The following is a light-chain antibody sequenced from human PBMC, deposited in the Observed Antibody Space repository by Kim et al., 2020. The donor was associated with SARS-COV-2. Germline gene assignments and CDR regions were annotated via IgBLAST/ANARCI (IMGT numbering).Light chain of an antibody. CDR2: SAS. Sequence: ASIGARVTITCRASQDISDRLAWYQQKPEKAPKSMIYSASSLQDGVPPRFCGSGSGTDFTLTISSLQPEDLATYYCQQYRTYPYTFGQGTKLEI. CDR1: QDISDR. V-gene: IGKV1D-16*01. CDR3: QQYRTYPYT. J-gene: IGKJ2*01.